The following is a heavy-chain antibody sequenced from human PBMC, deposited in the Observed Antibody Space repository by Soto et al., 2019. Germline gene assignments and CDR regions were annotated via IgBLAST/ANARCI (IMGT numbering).Heavy chain of an antibody. D-gene: IGHD2-2*01. Sequence: GASVKVSCKASGFTFSSYGMHWVRQAPGKGLEWVAVISYDGSNKYYADSVKGRFTISRDNSKNTLYLQMNSLRAEDTAVYYCAKDLGVVVPAALMDVWGQGTTVTVSS. J-gene: IGHJ6*02. CDR2: ISYDGSNK. CDR1: GFTFSSYG. V-gene: IGHV3-30*18. CDR3: AKDLGVVVPAALMDV.